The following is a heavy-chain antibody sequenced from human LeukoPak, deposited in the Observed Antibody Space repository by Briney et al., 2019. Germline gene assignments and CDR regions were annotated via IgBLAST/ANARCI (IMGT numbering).Heavy chain of an antibody. CDR3: ARVDSGYIFDY. Sequence: GGSLRLSCAASGFTVSSNYMSWVRQPPGKGLEWVSVIYSGGSTYYADSVKGRFTISRDNSKNTLYLQMNSLRAEDTAVYYCARVDSGYIFDYWGQGTLVTVSS. CDR2: IYSGGST. D-gene: IGHD3-22*01. J-gene: IGHJ4*02. CDR1: GFTVSSNY. V-gene: IGHV3-66*01.